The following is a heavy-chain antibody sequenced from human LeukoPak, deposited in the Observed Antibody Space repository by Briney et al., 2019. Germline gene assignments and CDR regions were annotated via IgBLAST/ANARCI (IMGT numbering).Heavy chain of an antibody. CDR2: INPNSGGT. CDR3: ARGGASCSGGYCYYYFDY. CDR1: GYTFTGYY. J-gene: IGHJ4*02. V-gene: IGHV1-2*02. D-gene: IGHD2-15*01. Sequence: ASVKVSCKASGYTFTGYYMHWVRQAPGQGLEWMGWINPNSGGTNYALKFQGRVTMTRDTSISTAYMELSRLRSDDTAVFYCARGGASCSGGYCYYYFDYWGQGTLVTVSS.